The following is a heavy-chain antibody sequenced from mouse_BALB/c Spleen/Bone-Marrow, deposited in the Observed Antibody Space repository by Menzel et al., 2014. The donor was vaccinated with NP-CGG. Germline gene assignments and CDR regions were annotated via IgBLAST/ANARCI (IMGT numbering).Heavy chain of an antibody. CDR1: DFNFKDTY. CDR3: GRVQLLRSRGVDY. Sequence: EVQQQLSGEELVKPGASVKLSCTVSDFNFKDTYMHWVNQRPEQGLEWIGRIDPAMGNTKYDPKFQGKATITADTSSNTTCLHLRRRPSEDPDVYFCGRVQLLRSRGVDYWGQGTTLTGSS. V-gene: IGHV14-3*02. J-gene: IGHJ2*01. CDR2: IDPAMGNT. D-gene: IGHD1-1*01.